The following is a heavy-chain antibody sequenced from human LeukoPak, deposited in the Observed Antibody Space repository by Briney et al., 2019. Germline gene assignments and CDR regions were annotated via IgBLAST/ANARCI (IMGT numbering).Heavy chain of an antibody. CDR3: AKGHFGAGDY. D-gene: IGHD3-3*01. J-gene: IGHJ4*02. Sequence: GGSLRLSCAASGFAFSSFSMNWVRQAPGQGLEWVSYISSSSSTRNYADSVKGRFTISRDNSRNSLYLHMNSLRNEDTALYYCAKGHFGAGDYWGQGTLVTVSS. CDR2: ISSSSSTR. CDR1: GFAFSSFS. V-gene: IGHV3-48*02.